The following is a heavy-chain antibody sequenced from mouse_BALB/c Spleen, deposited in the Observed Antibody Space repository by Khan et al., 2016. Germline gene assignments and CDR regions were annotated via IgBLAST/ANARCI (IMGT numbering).Heavy chain of an antibody. V-gene: IGHV4-1*02. CDR2: INPDSSTI. CDR3: ARAGYYGYLAY. D-gene: IGHD1-1*01. J-gene: IGHJ3*01. Sequence: EVKLEESGGGLVQPGGSLKLSCAASGFDFSRYWMSWVRQAPGKGLEWIGEINPDSSTINYKPSLKDKFIITRDNAKNTLYLQMSKVRSEDTALYYCARAGYYGYLAYWGQGTLVSVSA. CDR1: GFDFSRYW.